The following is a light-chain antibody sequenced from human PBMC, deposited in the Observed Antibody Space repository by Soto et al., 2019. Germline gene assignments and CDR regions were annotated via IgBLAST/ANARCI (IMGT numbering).Light chain of an antibody. J-gene: IGLJ1*01. CDR3: SSSAGSTNV. V-gene: IGLV2-8*01. CDR1: SSDVGGYNY. Sequence: QSALTQPPSASGSPGQSVAISCTGTSSDVGGYNYVSWYQQHPGKAPKLMIYEVNQRPSGVPDRFSASKSGTTASPTVSGLQAEDEADYYCSSSAGSTNVFGTGTQLTVL. CDR2: EVN.